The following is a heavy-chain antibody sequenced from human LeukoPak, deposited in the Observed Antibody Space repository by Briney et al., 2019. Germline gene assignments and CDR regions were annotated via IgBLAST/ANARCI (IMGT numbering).Heavy chain of an antibody. V-gene: IGHV4-28*01. CDR2: IYHSGTT. CDR3: ARLDYSSGWYVY. D-gene: IGHD6-19*01. Sequence: SETLSLTCAVSGYSITSSSWWGWIRQPPGKGLEWIGYIYHSGTTYYNPSLQSRVTMSVDTSKNQFSLKLSSVTAVDTAVYYCARLDYSSGWYVYWGQGTLVTVSS. J-gene: IGHJ4*02. CDR1: GYSITSSSW.